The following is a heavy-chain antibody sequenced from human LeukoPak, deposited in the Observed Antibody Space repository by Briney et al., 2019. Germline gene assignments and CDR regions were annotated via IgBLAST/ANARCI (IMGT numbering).Heavy chain of an antibody. CDR1: GGSISSSNYY. V-gene: IGHV4-39*01. Sequence: SETLSLTCTVSGGSISSSNYYWGWIRQPPGKGLEWLGTIYYSGNTYYNPSLKSRVAISVDTSKNQFSLNLNSVTAADTAIYYCARRNSGSPRRAWDYWGQGTLDTVSS. J-gene: IGHJ4*02. CDR2: IYYSGNT. D-gene: IGHD1-26*01. CDR3: ARRNSGSPRRAWDY.